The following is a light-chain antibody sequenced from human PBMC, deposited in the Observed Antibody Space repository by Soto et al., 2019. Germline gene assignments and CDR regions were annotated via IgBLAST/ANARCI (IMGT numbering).Light chain of an antibody. Sequence: DIRMTQSPSTLSAFVGDRVTIACRASQSISLSLAWYQQKPGKAPDLLISDASNLERGVPSRFSGSGSGTEFTLTISSLQPDDFATYYCQQYTSYWTFGRGTKLDIX. J-gene: IGKJ1*01. CDR3: QQYTSYWT. CDR2: DAS. V-gene: IGKV1-5*01. CDR1: QSISLS.